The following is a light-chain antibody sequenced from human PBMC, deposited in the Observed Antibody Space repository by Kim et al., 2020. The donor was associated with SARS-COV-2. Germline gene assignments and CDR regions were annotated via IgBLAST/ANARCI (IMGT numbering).Light chain of an antibody. CDR3: AAWDDSLSGWV. CDR2: RNN. Sequence: GQRVTIPCSGSNSKIGRNYVCWYQQVPGTAPKLLIYRNNQRPSGVPDRFSGSKSGTSASLAISGLPSEDEADYYCAAWDDSLSGWVFGGGTKLTVL. CDR1: NSKIGRNY. J-gene: IGLJ3*02. V-gene: IGLV1-47*01.